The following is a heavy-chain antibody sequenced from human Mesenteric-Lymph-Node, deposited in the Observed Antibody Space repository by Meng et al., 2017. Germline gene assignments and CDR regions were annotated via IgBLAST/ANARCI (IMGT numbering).Heavy chain of an antibody. J-gene: IGHJ3*02. CDR1: GGSISSSSYY. Sequence: SETLSLTCTVSGGSISSSSYYWGWIRQPPGKGLEWIGSIYYSGSTYYNPSLKSRVTISVDTSKNQFSLKLSSVTAADTAVYYCARVKRDVLLWFGELSGAFDIWGQGTMVTVSS. D-gene: IGHD3-10*01. CDR2: IYYSGST. V-gene: IGHV4-39*07. CDR3: ARVKRDVLLWFGELSGAFDI.